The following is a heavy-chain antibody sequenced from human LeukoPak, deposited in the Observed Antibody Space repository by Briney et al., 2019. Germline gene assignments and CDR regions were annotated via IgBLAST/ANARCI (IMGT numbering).Heavy chain of an antibody. CDR3: AKGARSSSWYSEGDY. V-gene: IGHV3-66*01. D-gene: IGHD6-13*01. J-gene: IGHJ4*02. Sequence: PGGSLRLSCAASGFIVSSNYMSWVRQVPGKGLEWVSVIYSGGSTYYADSVKGRSTISRDNSKNTLYLQMNSLRAEDTAVYYCAKGARSSSWYSEGDYWGQGTLVTVSS. CDR1: GFIVSSNY. CDR2: IYSGGST.